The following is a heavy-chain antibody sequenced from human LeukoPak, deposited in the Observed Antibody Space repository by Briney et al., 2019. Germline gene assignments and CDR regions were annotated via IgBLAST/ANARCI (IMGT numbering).Heavy chain of an antibody. V-gene: IGHV3-23*01. CDR1: GFTFSTYA. CDR3: AFDYASGSYLGFDY. CDR2: ISGSGGST. Sequence: GGSLRLSCVASGFTFSTYAMTWVRQAPGKGLEWVSAISGSGGSTYYADSVKGRFTISRDNSKNTLYLQMNSLRAEDTAAYYCAFDYASGSYLGFDYWGQGTLVTVSS. J-gene: IGHJ4*02. D-gene: IGHD3-10*01.